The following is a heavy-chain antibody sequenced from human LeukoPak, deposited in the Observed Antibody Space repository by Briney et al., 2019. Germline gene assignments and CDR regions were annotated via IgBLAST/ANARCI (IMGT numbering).Heavy chain of an antibody. V-gene: IGHV3-21*01. CDR2: ISSSSSYI. CDR3: ARVGAAAGTTEYFQH. J-gene: IGHJ1*01. D-gene: IGHD6-13*01. Sequence: GGSLRLSCAASGFTFSSYSMNWVRQAPGKGLEWVSSISSSSSYIYYADSVKGRFTISRDNAKNSLYLQMNSLRAEDTAVYYCARVGAAAGTTEYFQHWGQGTLVTVSS. CDR1: GFTFSSYS.